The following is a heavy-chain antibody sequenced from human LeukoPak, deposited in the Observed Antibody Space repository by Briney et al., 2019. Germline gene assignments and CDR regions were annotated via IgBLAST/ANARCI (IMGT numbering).Heavy chain of an antibody. V-gene: IGHV5-51*01. CDR1: GYSFTSYW. CDR2: IYPGDSDT. Sequence: GESLKISCKGSGYSFTSYWIGWVRQMPGKGLEWMGIIYPGDSDTRYCPSFQGQVTISADKSISTAYLQWSSLKASDTAMYYCARQETYYYDSSGYADAFDIWGQGTMVTVSS. D-gene: IGHD3-22*01. CDR3: ARQETYYYDSSGYADAFDI. J-gene: IGHJ3*02.